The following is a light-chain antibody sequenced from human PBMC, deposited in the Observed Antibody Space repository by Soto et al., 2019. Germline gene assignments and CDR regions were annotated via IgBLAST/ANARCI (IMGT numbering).Light chain of an antibody. V-gene: IGLV2-8*01. CDR2: EVS. CDR3: SSYAGSNNLV. Sequence: QSALTQPPSASGSPGQSVTIPCTGTSSDVGGYNYVSWYQHHPGKAPKLLIYEVSKRPSGVPDRFSGSKSDNTASLTVSGLQAEDEADYYCSSYAGSNNLVFGGGTQLTVL. J-gene: IGLJ2*01. CDR1: SSDVGGYNY.